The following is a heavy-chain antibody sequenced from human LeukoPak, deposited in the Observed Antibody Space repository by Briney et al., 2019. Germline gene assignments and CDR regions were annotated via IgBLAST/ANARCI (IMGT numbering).Heavy chain of an antibody. CDR2: ISEDGGAR. D-gene: IGHD3-22*01. J-gene: IGHJ4*02. CDR3: AKESLPHRGYYFDS. Sequence: PGGSLRLSCAASGFTFRAYAMSWVRQAPGKGLEWVSAISEDGGARLYADSVKGRFTISRDNSENTVSLQVNSLRAGDTAVYFCAKESLPHRGYYFDSRGRGTLITVSS. CDR1: GFTFRAYA. V-gene: IGHV3-23*01.